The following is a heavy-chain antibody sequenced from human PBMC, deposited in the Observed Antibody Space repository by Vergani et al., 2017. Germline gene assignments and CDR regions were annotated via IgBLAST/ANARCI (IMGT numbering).Heavy chain of an antibody. V-gene: IGHV3-33*01. D-gene: IGHD5/OR15-5a*01. Sequence: QVHLVESGGGVVQPGRSLRLSCAASGFTFGSFGMHWVRQAPGKGLEWVAVSWYDGRNKQYADSVKGRFTVSRDNSQSTLFLQMNGLTSEDTAIYYCAQCANSVPRLPVYWGQGALVAVSS. J-gene: IGHJ4*02. CDR3: AQCANSVPRLPVY. CDR2: SWYDGRNK. CDR1: GFTFGSFG.